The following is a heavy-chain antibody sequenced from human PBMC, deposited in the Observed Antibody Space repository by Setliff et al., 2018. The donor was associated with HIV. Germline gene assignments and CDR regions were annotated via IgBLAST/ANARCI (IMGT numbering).Heavy chain of an antibody. Sequence: GASVKVSCKASGFTFTGYYLHWVRQAPGQGLEWMGWINPHSGGTNYAQNFHGRVIVTRDTSINTAYVELRSLRLDDTAVYFCARGRTYDSSGYIGNWFDPWGQGTLVTVSS. V-gene: IGHV1-2*02. CDR1: GFTFTGYY. CDR3: ARGRTYDSSGYIGNWFDP. J-gene: IGHJ5*02. CDR2: INPHSGGT. D-gene: IGHD3-22*01.